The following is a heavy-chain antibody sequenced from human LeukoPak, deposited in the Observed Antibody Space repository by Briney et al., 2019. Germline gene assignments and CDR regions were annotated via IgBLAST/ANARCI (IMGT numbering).Heavy chain of an antibody. CDR2: INAGNGNT. CDR1: GYTFTSYA. CDR3: ARGYYYDSSGYYWSRALFDY. D-gene: IGHD3-22*01. J-gene: IGHJ4*02. V-gene: IGHV1-3*01. Sequence: GASVKVSCKASGYTFTSYAMHWVRQAPGQRLEWMGWINAGNGNTKYSQKFQGRVTITRDTSASTAYMELSSLRSEDTAVYYCARGYYYDSSGYYWSRALFDYWGQGPRVTVSS.